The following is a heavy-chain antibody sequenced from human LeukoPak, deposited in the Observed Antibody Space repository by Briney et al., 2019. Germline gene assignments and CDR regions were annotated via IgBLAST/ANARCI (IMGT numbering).Heavy chain of an antibody. D-gene: IGHD3-22*01. CDR2: IKQDGSEK. CDR3: ARDSSYYDSSGRSYYYYGMDV. V-gene: IGHV3-7*01. J-gene: IGHJ6*02. CDR1: GFTFSSYR. Sequence: GGSLRLSCAASGFTFSSYRMSWVRQAPGKGLEWVANIKQDGSEKYYVDSVKGRFTISRDNAKNSLYLQMNGLRAEDTAVYYCARDSSYYDSSGRSYYYYGMDVWGQGTTVTVSS.